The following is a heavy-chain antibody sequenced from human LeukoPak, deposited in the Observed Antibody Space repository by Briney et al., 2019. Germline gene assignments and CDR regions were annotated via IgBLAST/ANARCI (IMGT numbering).Heavy chain of an antibody. CDR3: ARDFRTQLDGYSPPYHFDY. Sequence: GGSLRLSCAASGFPFSIHSMSWFRQAPGKGLEWVSSIDSSSTHIYYADSMKGRFTISRDNAKNSLFLQMNSLRAEDTAVYYCARDFRTQLDGYSPPYHFDYWGQGALVTVSS. D-gene: IGHD5-24*01. V-gene: IGHV3-21*01. CDR1: GFPFSIHS. J-gene: IGHJ4*02. CDR2: IDSSSTHI.